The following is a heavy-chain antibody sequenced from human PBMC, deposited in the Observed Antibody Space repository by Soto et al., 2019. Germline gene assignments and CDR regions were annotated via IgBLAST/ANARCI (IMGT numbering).Heavy chain of an antibody. Sequence: PGGSMRLSCAASAVAFSTYAMAWVRHAPGKGLEWVSGVSASGLNTDYADPVKGRIYISRDNSKNTVSLHMNSLRAEDTAVYYCERDNSGSYSGAFDIWGQGTMVTVSS. V-gene: IGHV3-23*01. CDR2: VSASGLNT. CDR1: AVAFSTYA. D-gene: IGHD1-26*01. J-gene: IGHJ3*02. CDR3: ERDNSGSYSGAFDI.